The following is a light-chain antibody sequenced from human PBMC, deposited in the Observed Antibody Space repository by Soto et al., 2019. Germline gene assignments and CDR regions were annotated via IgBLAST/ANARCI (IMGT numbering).Light chain of an antibody. J-gene: IGKJ1*01. V-gene: IGKV1-5*03. CDR3: QQYDSYPRT. CDR1: QSISNW. CDR2: KAS. Sequence: DIQMTQSPSTLSASVGDRVTITCRASQSISNWLAWYQQKPGKAPKLLIYKASSLESGVPSRFSGSGSGTEFTLTISCLQPDELATYCCQQYDSYPRTFGQGTKVEIK.